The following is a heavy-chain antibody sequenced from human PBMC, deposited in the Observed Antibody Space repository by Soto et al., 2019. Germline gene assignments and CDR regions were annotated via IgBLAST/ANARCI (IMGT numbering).Heavy chain of an antibody. Sequence: GGSLGLSCAASGSTFSSYSMNWVRQAPGKGLEWVSSISSSSSYIYYADSVKGRFTISRDNAKNSLYLQMNSLRAEDTAVYYCASDDYGGKDAFDIWGQGTMVTVSS. CDR2: ISSSSSYI. J-gene: IGHJ3*02. V-gene: IGHV3-21*01. CDR3: ASDDYGGKDAFDI. CDR1: GSTFSSYS. D-gene: IGHD4-17*01.